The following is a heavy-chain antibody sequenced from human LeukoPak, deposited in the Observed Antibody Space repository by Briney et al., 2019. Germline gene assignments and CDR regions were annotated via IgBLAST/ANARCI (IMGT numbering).Heavy chain of an antibody. D-gene: IGHD3-10*01. CDR1: GVSFSGYY. CDR2: INHSGST. J-gene: IGHJ4*02. Sequence: KPSETLSLTCAVYGVSFSGYYWSWIRQPPGKGLEWIGEINHSGSTNYNPSLKSRVTISVDTSKNQFSLKLSSVTAADTAVYYCARSELLWFGGVNSGFDYWGQGTLVTVSS. V-gene: IGHV4-34*01. CDR3: ARSELLWFGGVNSGFDY.